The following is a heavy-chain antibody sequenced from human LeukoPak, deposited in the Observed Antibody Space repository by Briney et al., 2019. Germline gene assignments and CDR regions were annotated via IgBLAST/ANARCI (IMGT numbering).Heavy chain of an antibody. Sequence: SETLSLTCTVSGGSISSYYWSWIRRPPGKGLEWIGSIYYSGSTYYNPSLKSRVTISVDTSKNQFSLKLSSVTAADTAVYYCARLQDCRGGSCYYYFDYWGQGTLVTVSS. CDR2: IYYSGST. D-gene: IGHD2-15*01. CDR3: ARLQDCRGGSCYYYFDY. V-gene: IGHV4-39*01. CDR1: GGSISSYY. J-gene: IGHJ4*02.